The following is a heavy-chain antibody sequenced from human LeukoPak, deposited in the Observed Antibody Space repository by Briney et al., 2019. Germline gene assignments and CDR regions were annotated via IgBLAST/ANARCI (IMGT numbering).Heavy chain of an antibody. V-gene: IGHV3-23*01. CDR3: AKTAAGAMIVVVITGDGDLGAFDI. CDR2: ISGSGAST. J-gene: IGHJ3*02. D-gene: IGHD3-22*01. Sequence: PGGSLRLSCAASGFTFSSYAMSWVRQAPGKGLEWASAISGSGASTYYADSVKGRFTISRDNSKNTLYLQMNSLRTEDTAVYYCAKTAAGAMIVVVITGDGDLGAFDIWGQGTMVTVSS. CDR1: GFTFSSYA.